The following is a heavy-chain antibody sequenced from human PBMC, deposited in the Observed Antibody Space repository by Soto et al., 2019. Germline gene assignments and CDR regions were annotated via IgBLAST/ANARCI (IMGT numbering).Heavy chain of an antibody. CDR1: GGTFSSYA. CDR2: IIPIFGTA. Sequence: QVQLVQSGAEVKKPGSSVKVSCKASGGTFSSYAISWVRQAPGQGLEWMGGIIPIFGTANYAQKVQGRVKITADESTSTAYRELSSLRSEDTAVYYCARDWNDERVGGFDPWGQGTLVTVSS. J-gene: IGHJ5*02. D-gene: IGHD1-1*01. V-gene: IGHV1-69*12. CDR3: ARDWNDERVGGFDP.